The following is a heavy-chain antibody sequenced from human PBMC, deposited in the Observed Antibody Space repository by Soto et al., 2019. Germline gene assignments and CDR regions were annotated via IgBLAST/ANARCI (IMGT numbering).Heavy chain of an antibody. Sequence: SKTLALTCTFSVGSIITYYWSWIRQPPGKGLEWIGYVTYSGGPTYNPSLKSRVTISVDTSKKFSLNLTSVTAADTAVYYCARDAGYQLTGAFDIWGQGTIVTVSS. J-gene: IGHJ3*02. CDR1: VGSIITYY. CDR3: ARDAGYQLTGAFDI. D-gene: IGHD2-2*01. V-gene: IGHV4-59*01. CDR2: VTYSGGP.